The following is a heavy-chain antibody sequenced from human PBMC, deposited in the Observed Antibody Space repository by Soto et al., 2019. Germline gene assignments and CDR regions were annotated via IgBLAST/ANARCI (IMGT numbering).Heavy chain of an antibody. CDR3: ARDLNGAAGGGY. J-gene: IGHJ4*02. D-gene: IGHD6-13*01. CDR2: IYPYNGNT. V-gene: IGHV1-18*01. Sequence: QVPLVQSGAEVRKPGASVKVSCKSSGYTFINHGIFWVRQAPGHGLEWMAWIYPYNGNTNYAQKFLGRVTLTTDTSTSTAYMDLRSLTSDDTAIYYCARDLNGAAGGGYWAQGTLVIVSS. CDR1: GYTFINHG.